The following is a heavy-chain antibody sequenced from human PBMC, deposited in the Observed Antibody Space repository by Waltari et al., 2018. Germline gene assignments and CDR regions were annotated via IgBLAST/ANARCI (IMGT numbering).Heavy chain of an antibody. V-gene: IGHV4-38-2*01. J-gene: IGHJ4*02. CDR1: GSSISSGYY. Sequence: QVQLQESGPGLVKPSETRSLTCAVSGSSISSGYYWGWIRQPPGKGLEWIGSIYHSGSTYYNPSLKSRVTISVDTSKNQFSLKLSSVTAADTAVYYCARQGDYDILTGLNYWGQGTLVTVSS. CDR3: ARQGDYDILTGLNY. D-gene: IGHD3-9*01. CDR2: IYHSGST.